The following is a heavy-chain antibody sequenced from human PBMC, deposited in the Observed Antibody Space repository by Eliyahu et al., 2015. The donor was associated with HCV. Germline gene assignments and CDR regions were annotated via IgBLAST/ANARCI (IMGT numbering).Heavy chain of an antibody. Sequence: QVQLVQSGAEVKKPGASVKVSCKASGYTFTXYYMHWVXXAPGQGLEWMGIINPSGGSTSYAQKFQGRVTMTRDTSTSTVYMELSSLRSEDTAVYYCARAGVRYWGVYYDILTGPTYFDYWGQGTLVTVSS. CDR1: GYTFTXYY. V-gene: IGHV1-46*01. CDR2: INPSGGST. D-gene: IGHD3-9*01. CDR3: ARAGVRYWGVYYDILTGPTYFDY. J-gene: IGHJ4*02.